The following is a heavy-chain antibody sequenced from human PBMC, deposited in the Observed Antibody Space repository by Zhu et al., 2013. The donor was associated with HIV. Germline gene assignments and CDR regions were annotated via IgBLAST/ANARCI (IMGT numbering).Heavy chain of an antibody. CDR3: ARVWCSTSCQTVLYYFDY. CDR1: GYTFTSYG. J-gene: IGHJ4*02. CDR2: SSAYNGNT. Sequence: QVQLVQSGAEVKKPGASVKVSCKASGYTFTSYGISWVRQAPGQGLEWMGWSSAYNGNTNYAQKLQGRVTMTTDTSTSTAYMELRSLRSDDTAVYYCARVWCSTSCQTVLYYFDYWGQGTLVTVSS. V-gene: IGHV1-18*01. D-gene: IGHD2-2*01.